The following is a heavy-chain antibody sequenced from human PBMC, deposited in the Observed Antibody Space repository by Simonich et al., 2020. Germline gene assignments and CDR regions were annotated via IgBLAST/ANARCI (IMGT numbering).Heavy chain of an antibody. CDR3: ARGGLADRRIVYYYYMDV. D-gene: IGHD2-15*01. J-gene: IGHJ6*03. CDR2: IIPILAIA. V-gene: IGHV1-69*09. CDR1: GGTFSSYA. Sequence: QVQLVQSGAEVKKPGSSVKVSCKASGGTFSSYAISWVRQAPGQGLEWMGRIIPILAIANDAQKFQGRVTITADKSTSTAYMELSSLRSEDTAVYYCARGGLADRRIVYYYYMDVWGKGTTVTVSS.